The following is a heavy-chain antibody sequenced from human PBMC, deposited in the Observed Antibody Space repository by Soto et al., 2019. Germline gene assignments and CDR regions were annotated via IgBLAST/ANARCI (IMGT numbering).Heavy chain of an antibody. CDR3: ARQLGSCIRPKAYYYYGMDV. V-gene: IGHV5-51*01. J-gene: IGHJ6*02. CDR1: GYSFTSYW. Sequence: PGESLKISCKGSGYSFTSYWIGWVRQMPGKGLEWMGIIYPGDSDTRYSQSFQGQVTVSADKSISTAYLQWSSLKASDTATYYCARQLGSCIRPKAYYYYGMDVWGQGTTVTVSS. CDR2: IYPGDSDT. D-gene: IGHD2-8*01.